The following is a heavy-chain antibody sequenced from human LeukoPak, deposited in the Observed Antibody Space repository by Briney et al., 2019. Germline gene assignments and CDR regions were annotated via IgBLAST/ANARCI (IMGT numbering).Heavy chain of an antibody. CDR3: AREKIVLSGTNLYYFDY. J-gene: IGHJ4*02. Sequence: GASVKVSCKASGYTFTGYYMHWVRQAPGQGLEWMGWINPNSGGTNYAQKFQGRVTMTRDTPVSTAYMELNSLTSDDTALYYCAREKIVLSGTNLYYFDYWGQGTLVTVSS. CDR2: INPNSGGT. D-gene: IGHD2/OR15-2a*01. V-gene: IGHV1-2*02. CDR1: GYTFTGYY.